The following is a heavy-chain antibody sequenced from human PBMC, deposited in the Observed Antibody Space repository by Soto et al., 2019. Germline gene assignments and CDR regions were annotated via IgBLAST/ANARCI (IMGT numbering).Heavy chain of an antibody. J-gene: IGHJ6*02. CDR1: GFTFSSYG. V-gene: IGHV3-33*01. Sequence: QVQLVESGGGVVQPGGSLRLSCAASGFTFSSYGMHWVRQAPGKGLEWVAVIWYDGSNKYYADSVKGRFTISRDNSKNTLYLQMNSLRAEDTAVYYCARDLSSWYFYYYGMDVWGQGTTVTVSS. D-gene: IGHD6-13*01. CDR2: IWYDGSNK. CDR3: ARDLSSWYFYYYGMDV.